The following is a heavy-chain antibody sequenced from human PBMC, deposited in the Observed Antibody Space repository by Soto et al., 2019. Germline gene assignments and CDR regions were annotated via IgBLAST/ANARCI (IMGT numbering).Heavy chain of an antibody. CDR1: GGSISSSSYY. J-gene: IGHJ4*02. V-gene: IGHV4-39*01. CDR3: VGVDIVATIRYYFDY. Sequence: SETLSLTCTVSGGSISSSSYYWGWIRQPPGKGLERIGSIYYSGSTYYNPSLKSRVTISLDTSKNQFSLMLSSVTAADTAVYYCVGVDIVATIRYYFDYWGQGTLVTVSS. D-gene: IGHD5-12*01. CDR2: IYYSGST.